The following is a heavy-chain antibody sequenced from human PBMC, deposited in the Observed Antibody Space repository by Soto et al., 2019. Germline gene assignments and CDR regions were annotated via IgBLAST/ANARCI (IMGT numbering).Heavy chain of an antibody. J-gene: IGHJ6*02. CDR3: ARYRVDSYGPVPSNGMDV. CDR2: IYPSDSDI. Sequence: PGESLRISCKGSGYRFTSYCIGWVRQLPGKGLEWMGIIYPSDSDIRYSPSFQGQVTISADRSISTAYLQWSSLRSEDTAVYYCARYRVDSYGPVPSNGMDVWGQGTTVTVSS. CDR1: GYRFTSYC. V-gene: IGHV5-51*01. D-gene: IGHD5-18*01.